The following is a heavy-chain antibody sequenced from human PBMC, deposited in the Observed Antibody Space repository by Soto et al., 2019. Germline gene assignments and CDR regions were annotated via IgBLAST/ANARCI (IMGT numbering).Heavy chain of an antibody. J-gene: IGHJ4*02. CDR3: ARDPPGGDASLFDY. Sequence: QVQLVESGGGVVQPGRSLRLSCAASGFTFSSNGMHWVRQAPGKGLQWVAVIWYDGSNKYYADSVKGRFTISRDNSKNTLYLQMNSLRAEDTAVYYCARDPPGGDASLFDYWGQGTLVTVSS. V-gene: IGHV3-33*01. D-gene: IGHD2-21*02. CDR1: GFTFSSNG. CDR2: IWYDGSNK.